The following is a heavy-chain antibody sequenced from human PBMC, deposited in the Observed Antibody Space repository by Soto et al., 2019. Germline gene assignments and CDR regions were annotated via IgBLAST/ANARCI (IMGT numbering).Heavy chain of an antibody. V-gene: IGHV4-31*03. CDR3: ARVTNLVVPAAMPAGWFDP. Sequence: QVQLQESGPGLVKPSQTLSLTCTVSGGSISSGGYYWSWIRQHPGKGLEWIGYIYYSGSTYYNPSLKSRVTISVDTSKNQFSLKLSSVTAADTAVYYCARVTNLVVPAAMPAGWFDPWGQGTLVTVSS. J-gene: IGHJ5*02. D-gene: IGHD2-2*01. CDR2: IYYSGST. CDR1: GGSISSGGYY.